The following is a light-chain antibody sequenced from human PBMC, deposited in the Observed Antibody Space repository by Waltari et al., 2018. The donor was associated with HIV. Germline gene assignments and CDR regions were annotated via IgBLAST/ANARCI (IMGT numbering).Light chain of an antibody. CDR2: EVV. J-gene: IGLJ2*01. V-gene: IGLV2-23*02. Sequence: QSALTQPASVSGSPGQSITISCTGTSTDVGSYNLVSWYQQHPGKAPKLLIYEVVNRPSGVSNRFSGCQAGNTASLTISGLQADDEADYYCCSYAGTTNFVVIFGGGTKLTVL. CDR1: STDVGSYNL. CDR3: CSYAGTTNFVVI.